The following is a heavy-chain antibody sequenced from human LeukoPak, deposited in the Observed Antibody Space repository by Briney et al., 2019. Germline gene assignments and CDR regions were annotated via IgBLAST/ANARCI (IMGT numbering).Heavy chain of an antibody. CDR3: ARGPGGYSGYDTNYYYYYYMDV. CDR2: IYYSGST. V-gene: IGHV4-59*01. J-gene: IGHJ6*03. Sequence: PSETLSLTRTVSVGSISSYYWSWIRQPPGKGLDGMGYIYYSGSTHYNPSLKSRVTISVDTSKNQFSLTLSSVTAADTAVYYCARGPGGYSGYDTNYYYYYYMDVWGKGTTVTVSS. D-gene: IGHD5-12*01. CDR1: VGSISSYY.